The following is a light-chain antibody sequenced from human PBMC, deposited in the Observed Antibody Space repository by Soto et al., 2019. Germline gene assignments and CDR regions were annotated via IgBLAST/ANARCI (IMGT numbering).Light chain of an antibody. CDR1: QGISGY. J-gene: IGKJ4*01. V-gene: IGKV1-9*01. CDR3: QHLYNYPLS. CDR2: QAS. Sequence: DIQLTQSPSFLSASVGDRVTITCRASQGISGYLLWYQQKPGKAPKLLIFQASTLQSGVPSRFSGSGSETEFTLTISSLQPEDFATYYCQHLYNYPLSFGGGTKVDIK.